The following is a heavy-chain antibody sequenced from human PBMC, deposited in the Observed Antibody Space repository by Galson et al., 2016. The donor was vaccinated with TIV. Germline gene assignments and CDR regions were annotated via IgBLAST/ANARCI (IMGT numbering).Heavy chain of an antibody. CDR2: INPVFGIP. Sequence: QSGAEVKKPGESLKISCKASGGTFSSYGISWVRQAPGQGLEWMGGINPVFGIPNYAQKFQGRVTITADESTSTAYRELTSLRSEDTAVYYCARGKERVINYYYYMDVRGKGTTITVSS. CDR1: GGTFSSYG. D-gene: IGHD3-3*01. CDR3: ARGKERVINYYYYMDV. V-gene: IGHV1-69*01. J-gene: IGHJ6*03.